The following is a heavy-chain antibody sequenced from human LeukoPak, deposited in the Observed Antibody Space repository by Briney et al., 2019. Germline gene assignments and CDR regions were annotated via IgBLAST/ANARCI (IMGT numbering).Heavy chain of an antibody. D-gene: IGHD1-14*01. CDR2: ISYDGSNK. CDR1: GFTFSSYA. J-gene: IGHJ4*02. CDR3: ARDLRIGAPDYLDY. V-gene: IGHV3-30-3*01. Sequence: GGSLRLSCAASGFTFSSYAMHWVRQAPGKGLEWVAVISYDGSNKYYADSVKGRFTIPRDTSRDTLYLEMNGLRFDDTAVYYCARDLRIGAPDYLDYWGQGTLVTVSS.